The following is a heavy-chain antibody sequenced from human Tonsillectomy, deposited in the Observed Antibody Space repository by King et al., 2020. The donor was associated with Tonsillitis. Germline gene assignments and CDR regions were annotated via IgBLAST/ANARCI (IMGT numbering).Heavy chain of an antibody. CDR3: AKDRLAGVGVITRHQTDY. Sequence: QLVQSGGGVVQPGRSLRLSCAASGFPFSSYGMHWVRQAPGKGLEWVSFISYDGSNKYYGDSVKGRFTCSRDNSKNTLYLQMNSLRVEDTAVYYCAKDRLAGVGVITRHQTDYWGQETLVTVSS. D-gene: IGHD3-22*01. V-gene: IGHV3-30*18. CDR2: ISYDGSNK. J-gene: IGHJ4*02. CDR1: GFPFSSYG.